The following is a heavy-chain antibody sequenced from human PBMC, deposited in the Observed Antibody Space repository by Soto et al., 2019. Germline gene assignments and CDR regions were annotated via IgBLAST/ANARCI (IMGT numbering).Heavy chain of an antibody. CDR1: GDSISSYY. D-gene: IGHD5-18*01. CDR3: AGGGYSYGYFY. CDR2: IYYSGST. J-gene: IGHJ4*02. Sequence: PSETLSLTCTVSGDSISSYYWSWIRQPPGKGLEWIGYIYYSGSTNYNPSLKSRVTISVDTSKNQFSLKLSSVTAADTAVYYCAGGGYSYGYFYWGQGTLVTVS. V-gene: IGHV4-59*08.